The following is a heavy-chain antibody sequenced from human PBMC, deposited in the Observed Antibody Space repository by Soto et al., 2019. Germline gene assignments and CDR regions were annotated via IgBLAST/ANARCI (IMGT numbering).Heavy chain of an antibody. CDR2: IKTSAGGGAT. Sequence: EVQLVESAGGLVKPGGSLRLSCVASGFSFNEAWMNWVRQAPGQGLEWVGRIKTSAGGGATNYAAPVQGRFTISRDDSKNTLYLLMNILRTEDTAIYYCTTGSVEGIWGQGTTVIVSS. CDR1: GFSFNEAW. V-gene: IGHV3-15*07. CDR3: TTGSVEGI. D-gene: IGHD2-15*01. J-gene: IGHJ6*02.